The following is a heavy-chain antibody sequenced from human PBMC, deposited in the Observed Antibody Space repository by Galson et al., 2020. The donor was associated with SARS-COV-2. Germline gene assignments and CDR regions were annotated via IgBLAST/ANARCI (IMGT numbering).Heavy chain of an antibody. CDR3: ARGRTVTPYAY. D-gene: IGHD4-17*01. V-gene: IGHV1-2*02. Sequence: GESLKISCKASGYTFTGYYIHWVRQAPGQGLEWMGWVNPYNGGTKYAQNFQGRVTMTSDTSISTALMELSSLRSDDTAVYYCARGRTVTPYAYWGQGTLVSVSS. CDR1: GYTFTGYY. CDR2: VNPYNGGT. J-gene: IGHJ4*02.